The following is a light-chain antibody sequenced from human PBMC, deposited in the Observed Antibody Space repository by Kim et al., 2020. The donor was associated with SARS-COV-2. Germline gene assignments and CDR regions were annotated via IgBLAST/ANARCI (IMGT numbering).Light chain of an antibody. J-gene: IGKJ3*01. CDR1: QGISNY. Sequence: ASVGNMVTITGRASQGISNYLAWYQQKPGKVPKLLIYAASTLQSGVPIRFSGSGSGTDFTLTISSLQTEDVATYYSQKYNSALFTFGPGTKVDI. CDR3: QKYNSALFT. CDR2: AAS. V-gene: IGKV1-27*01.